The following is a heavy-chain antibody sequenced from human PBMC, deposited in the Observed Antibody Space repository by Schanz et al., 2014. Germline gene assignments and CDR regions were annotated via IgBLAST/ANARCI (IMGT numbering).Heavy chain of an antibody. Sequence: EVQLLESGGGLVQPGGSLRLSCAASGFTFSNHALSWVRQAPGKGLEWVANIKQDGSEKYYVDSVKGRFTISRDNAKNSLYLQMNSLTAEDTAVYYCARGVRIDYWGQGTLVTVSS. CDR2: IKQDGSEK. CDR3: ARGVRIDY. D-gene: IGHD3-3*01. V-gene: IGHV3-7*01. CDR1: GFTFSNHA. J-gene: IGHJ4*02.